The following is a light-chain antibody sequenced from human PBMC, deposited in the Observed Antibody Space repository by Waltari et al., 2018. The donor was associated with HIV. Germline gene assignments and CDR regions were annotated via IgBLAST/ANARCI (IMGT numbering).Light chain of an antibody. J-gene: IGLJ2*01. CDR2: SNN. CDR1: SSNIGSNT. V-gene: IGLV1-44*01. Sequence: QSVLTQPPSASGTPGQRVTISCSGSSSNIGSNTVNWYQQLPGTAPKLLIYSNNQRPSGVPDRFSGSKAGTSAALAISWLQSEGEADYYWAAWDDSLNGPVVFGGRTNLTVL. CDR3: AAWDDSLNGPVV.